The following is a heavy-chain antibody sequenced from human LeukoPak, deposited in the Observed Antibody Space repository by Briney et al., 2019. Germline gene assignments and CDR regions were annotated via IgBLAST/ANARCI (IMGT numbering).Heavy chain of an antibody. J-gene: IGHJ4*02. CDR1: GFTVSSNY. CDR2: IYSGGST. V-gene: IGHV3-66*01. CDR3: ARAQGDSSGYYLE. Sequence: GGSLRLSCAASGFTVSSNYMSWVRQAPGKGLEWVSVIYSGGSTYYADSVKGRFTISRDNSKNTLYLQMNGLRAEDTAVYYCARAQGDSSGYYLEWGQGTLVTVSS. D-gene: IGHD3-22*01.